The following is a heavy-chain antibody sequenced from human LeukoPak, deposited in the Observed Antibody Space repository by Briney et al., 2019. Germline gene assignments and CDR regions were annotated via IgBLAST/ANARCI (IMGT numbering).Heavy chain of an antibody. V-gene: IGHV3-53*01. D-gene: IGHD5-24*01. Sequence: GGSLRLSCAAPGLTFSNSYMSWVRQAPGKGLEWVSLIYPSGNIYYADSVKGRFTISRDNSKNTLFLQMNSVRAEDTAIYYCARTFVSGDGYKVGYFDYWGQGTLVTVSS. CDR3: ARTFVSGDGYKVGYFDY. CDR1: GLTFSNSY. CDR2: IYPSGNI. J-gene: IGHJ4*02.